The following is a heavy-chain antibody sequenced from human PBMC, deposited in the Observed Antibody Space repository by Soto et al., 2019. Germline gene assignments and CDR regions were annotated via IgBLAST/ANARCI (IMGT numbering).Heavy chain of an antibody. J-gene: IGHJ4*02. V-gene: IGHV3-23*01. CDR3: AKDSYPIVATTFDY. Sequence: PGGSLRLSCAASGFTFSSYAMSWVRQAPGKGLEWVSAISGGGGSTYYADSVKGRFTISRDNSKNTLYLQMNSLRAEDTAVYYCAKDSYPIVATTFDYWGQGTPVTVSS. CDR2: ISGGGGST. D-gene: IGHD5-12*01. CDR1: GFTFSSYA.